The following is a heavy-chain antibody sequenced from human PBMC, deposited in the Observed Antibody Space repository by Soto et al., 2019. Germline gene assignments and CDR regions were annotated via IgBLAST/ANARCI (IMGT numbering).Heavy chain of an antibody. Sequence: GGSLRLSCAASGFTFSSYAMSWVRQAPGKGLEWVSAISGSGGSTYYADSVKGRFTISRDNSKNTLYLQMNSLRAEDTAVYYCPKYSQAIFGVVMIQPPHFVYRGQGTLVTVSS. CDR2: ISGSGGST. D-gene: IGHD3-3*01. V-gene: IGHV3-23*01. CDR3: PKYSQAIFGVVMIQPPHFVY. J-gene: IGHJ4*02. CDR1: GFTFSSYA.